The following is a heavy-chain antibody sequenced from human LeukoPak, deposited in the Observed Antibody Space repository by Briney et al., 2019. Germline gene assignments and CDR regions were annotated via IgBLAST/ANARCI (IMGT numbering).Heavy chain of an antibody. J-gene: IGHJ5*02. CDR2: ILSDGSKE. D-gene: IGHD2-2*01. Sequence: PGGSLRLSCAASGFTFSSYGMHWVRQAPGKGLEWVAVILSDGSKEFYTDSVKGRFTISRDNSKNTLYLQMNGLRAEDTAVYYCAKEGKSAAEDPWGQGTLVTVSS. CDR1: GFTFSSYG. CDR3: AKEGKSAAEDP. V-gene: IGHV3-33*06.